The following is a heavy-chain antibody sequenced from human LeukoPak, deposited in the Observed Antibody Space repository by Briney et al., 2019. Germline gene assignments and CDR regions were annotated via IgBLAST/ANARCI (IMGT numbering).Heavy chain of an antibody. Sequence: VASVKVSCKASGYTFTDYYIHWVRQAPGQGLEWMAWMNPNSGNTGYAQKFQGRVTMTRNTSISTAYMELSSLRSEDTAVYYCARGPPRNYYGSGLAYYYYYYYMDVWGKGTTVTISS. V-gene: IGHV1-8*02. CDR2: MNPNSGNT. CDR3: ARGPPRNYYGSGLAYYYYYYYMDV. D-gene: IGHD3-10*01. J-gene: IGHJ6*03. CDR1: GYTFTDYY.